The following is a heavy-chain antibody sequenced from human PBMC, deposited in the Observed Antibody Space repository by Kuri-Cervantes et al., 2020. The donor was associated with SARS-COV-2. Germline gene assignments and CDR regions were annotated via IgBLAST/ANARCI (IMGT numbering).Heavy chain of an antibody. CDR1: GGSFSGYY. V-gene: IGHV4-59*01. Sequence: GSLRLSCAVYGGSFSGYYWSWIRQPPGKGLEWIGYNYHSGNTNYNPSLKSRVSISVDMSRNQFSLKLRSVTAADTAVYYCARYPTGSSGWYSSDAFDIWGQGTMVTVSS. J-gene: IGHJ3*02. CDR2: NYHSGNT. D-gene: IGHD6-19*01. CDR3: ARYPTGSSGWYSSDAFDI.